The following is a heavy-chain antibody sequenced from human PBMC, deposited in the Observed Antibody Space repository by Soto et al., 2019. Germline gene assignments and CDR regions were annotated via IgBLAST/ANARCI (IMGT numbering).Heavy chain of an antibody. V-gene: IGHV3-23*01. Sequence: EVQLLESGGGLVQPGGSLRLSCAASGFTFSSYAMSWVRQAPGKGLEWVSAISGSGGSTYYADSVKGRFTISRDNSKNTLYLQMNSLRADDTAVYYCANSPAPIVATTKNYYYYYYMDVWGKGTTVTVSS. CDR1: GFTFSSYA. CDR2: ISGSGGST. CDR3: ANSPAPIVATTKNYYYYYYMDV. J-gene: IGHJ6*03. D-gene: IGHD5-12*01.